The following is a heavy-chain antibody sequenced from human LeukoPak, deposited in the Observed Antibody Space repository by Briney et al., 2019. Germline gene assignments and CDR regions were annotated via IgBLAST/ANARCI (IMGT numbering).Heavy chain of an antibody. Sequence: SETLSLTCAVSGGSISSSNWWSWVRQPPGKGLEWIGEINHSGSTNYNPSLKSRVTISVDTSRNQFSLKLSSVTAADTAVYYCAREDCSSTSCLVDYWGQGTLVTVSS. V-gene: IGHV4-4*02. D-gene: IGHD2-2*01. J-gene: IGHJ4*02. CDR1: GGSISSSNW. CDR3: AREDCSSTSCLVDY. CDR2: INHSGST.